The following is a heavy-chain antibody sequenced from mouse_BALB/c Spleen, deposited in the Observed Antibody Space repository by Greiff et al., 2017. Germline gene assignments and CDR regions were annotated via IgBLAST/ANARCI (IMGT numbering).Heavy chain of an antibody. Sequence: LVKTGASVKISCKASGYSFTGYYMHWVKQSHGKSLEWIGYISCYNGATSYNQKFKGKATFTVDTSSSTAYMQFNSLTSEDSAVYYCARGLLVRTDAMDYWGQGTSVTVSS. CDR2: ISCYNGAT. CDR3: ARGLLVRTDAMDY. CDR1: GYSFTGYY. D-gene: IGHD2-2*01. J-gene: IGHJ4*01. V-gene: IGHV1S34*01.